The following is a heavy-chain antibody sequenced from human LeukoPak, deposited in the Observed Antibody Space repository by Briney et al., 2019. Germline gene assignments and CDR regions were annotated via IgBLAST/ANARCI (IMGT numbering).Heavy chain of an antibody. CDR2: IFQSGTT. Sequence: SETLSLTCAVSGVSISSGGNSWSWIRQPPGKGLEWIGYIFQSGTTHYNPSLKSRVTISVDRSKNQFSLKVSSVTAADTAVYYCARVVDNYGHFDYWGQGTLVTVSS. CDR1: GVSISSGGNS. J-gene: IGHJ4*02. CDR3: ARVVDNYGHFDY. D-gene: IGHD5-18*01. V-gene: IGHV4-30-2*01.